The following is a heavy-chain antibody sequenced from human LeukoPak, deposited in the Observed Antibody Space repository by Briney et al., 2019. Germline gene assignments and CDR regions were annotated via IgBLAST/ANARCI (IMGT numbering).Heavy chain of an antibody. J-gene: IGHJ4*02. CDR2: TYYRSKWYN. CDR1: GDSVSSNTAA. D-gene: IGHD2-2*01. CDR3: ARDVCSRTNCYIDY. Sequence: TSQTLSLTCAISGDSVSSNTAAWNWIRQSPSRGLEWLGRTYYRSKWYNDYAVSVKSRITINPDTSQNQFSLQLNSVTPEDTAVYYCARDVCSRTNCYIDYWGQGTLVTVSS. V-gene: IGHV6-1*01.